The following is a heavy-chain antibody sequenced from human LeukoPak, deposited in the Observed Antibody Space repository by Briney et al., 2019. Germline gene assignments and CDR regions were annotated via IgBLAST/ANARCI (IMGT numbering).Heavy chain of an antibody. CDR1: GGSISSSRYY. CDR3: ARAPAPPDPYYYYYMDV. V-gene: IGHV4-39*07. CDR2: IYYNGDT. J-gene: IGHJ6*03. Sequence: SETLSLTCTVSGGSISSSRYYWGWIRQPPGKGLEWIVTIYYNGDTYYNPSLKSRVTISVDTSKNQFSLKLSSVTAADTAVYYCARAPAPPDPYYYYYMDVWGKGTTVTVSS. D-gene: IGHD1-14*01.